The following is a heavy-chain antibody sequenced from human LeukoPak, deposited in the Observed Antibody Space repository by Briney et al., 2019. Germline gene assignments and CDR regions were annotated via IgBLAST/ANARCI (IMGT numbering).Heavy chain of an antibody. Sequence: PGGSLRLSCAASGFTFSSYWMSWVRQAPGKGLEWVANIKHDGSERYHVDSVKGRFTISRDNVKNSLYLQMNSLRAEDTAVYYCARESSPEDYDFWSGYYRYFDYWGQGTLVTVSS. J-gene: IGHJ4*02. CDR1: GFTFSSYW. CDR2: IKHDGSER. V-gene: IGHV3-7*01. CDR3: ARESSPEDYDFWSGYYRYFDY. D-gene: IGHD3-3*01.